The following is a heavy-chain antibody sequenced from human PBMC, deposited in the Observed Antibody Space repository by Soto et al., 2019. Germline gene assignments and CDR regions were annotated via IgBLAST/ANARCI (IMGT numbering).Heavy chain of an antibody. CDR2: ISSSGSTI. Sequence: GGSLRLSCAASGFTFSDYYMSWIRQAPGKGLEWVSYISSSGSTIFYADSVKGRFTISRDNSKNTLYLQMNSLRAEDTAVYYCARVLKSSGWDNDVFDIWGQGTMVTVSS. CDR1: GFTFSDYY. J-gene: IGHJ3*02. CDR3: ARVLKSSGWDNDVFDI. D-gene: IGHD6-19*01. V-gene: IGHV3-11*04.